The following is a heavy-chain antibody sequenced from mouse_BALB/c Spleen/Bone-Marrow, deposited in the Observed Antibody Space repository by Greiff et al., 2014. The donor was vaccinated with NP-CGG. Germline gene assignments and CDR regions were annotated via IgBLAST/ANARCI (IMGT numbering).Heavy chain of an antibody. CDR3: ASYDNGSTLFAY. CDR2: IDPANGNT. D-gene: IGHD1-1*01. J-gene: IGHJ3*01. V-gene: IGHV14-3*02. Sequence: VQLKQSGAELVKPGASVKLSCTASGFNIKDTYMHWVKQRPEQGLEWIGRIDPANGNTKYDPKFQGKTTITADTSSNTAYLQLSSLTSEDTAVYYCASYDNGSTLFAYWGQGPLVTVSA. CDR1: GFNIKDTY.